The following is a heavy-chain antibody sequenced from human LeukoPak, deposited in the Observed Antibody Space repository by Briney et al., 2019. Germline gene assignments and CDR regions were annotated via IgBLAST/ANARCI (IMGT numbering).Heavy chain of an antibody. D-gene: IGHD6-6*01. CDR2: ISYDGSNK. Sequence: GGSLRLSCAASGFTFSSYAMHWVRQAPGKGLEWVAVISYDGSNKYYADSVKGRFTISRDNARNSLYLRMNSLRAEDTAGYYCARDPGAYSSSPIDDWGQGTLVTVSS. J-gene: IGHJ4*02. CDR1: GFTFSSYA. CDR3: ARDPGAYSSSPIDD. V-gene: IGHV3-30*04.